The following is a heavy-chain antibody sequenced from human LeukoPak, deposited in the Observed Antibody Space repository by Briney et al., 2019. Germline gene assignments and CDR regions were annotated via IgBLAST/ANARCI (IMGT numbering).Heavy chain of an antibody. V-gene: IGHV4-59*12. J-gene: IGHJ4*02. CDR3: ARGSTTAGATKNYYFDY. D-gene: IGHD1-26*01. Sequence: SETLSLTCTVSGGSMSPYHWGWIRQPPGKGLEWTGYIYYSGSTNYNPSLNSRVTISVDTSKNQFSLKLSSVTAADTAVYYCARGSTTAGATKNYYFDYWGQGTLVTVSS. CDR2: IYYSGST. CDR1: GGSMSPYH.